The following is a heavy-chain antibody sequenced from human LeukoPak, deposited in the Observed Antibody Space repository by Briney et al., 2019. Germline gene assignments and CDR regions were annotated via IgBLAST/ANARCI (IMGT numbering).Heavy chain of an antibody. CDR1: GFTFDDYA. V-gene: IGHV3-9*01. Sequence: PGGSLRLSCAASGFTFDDYAMHWVRHAPGKGLEWVSGISWNSGSIGYADSVKGRFTISRDNAKNSLYLQMNSLRAEDTALYYCAKAHHDGFLEWLSPYYFDYWGQGTLVTVSS. CDR3: AKAHHDGFLEWLSPYYFDY. D-gene: IGHD3-3*01. CDR2: ISWNSGSI. J-gene: IGHJ4*02.